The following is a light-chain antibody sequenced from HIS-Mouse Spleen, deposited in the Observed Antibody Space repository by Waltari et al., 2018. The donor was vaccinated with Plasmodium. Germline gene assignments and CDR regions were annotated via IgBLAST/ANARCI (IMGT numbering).Light chain of an antibody. CDR2: DAS. J-gene: IGKJ3*01. Sequence: DIQVTQSPSSVCASGGDRVNITCQASQDSSNYLNWYQQKPGKAPNLLIYDASNLETGVPSRFRGSGSGTDFNFTISSRQPEDIATYFCQQYDNLPPLFPFGPGTKVDI. V-gene: IGKV1-33*01. CDR3: QQYDNLPPLFP. CDR1: QDSSNY.